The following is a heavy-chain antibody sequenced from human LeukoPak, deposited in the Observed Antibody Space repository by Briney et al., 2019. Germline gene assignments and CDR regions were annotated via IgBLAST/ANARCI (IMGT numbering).Heavy chain of an antibody. V-gene: IGHV3-23*01. CDR2: ISGSGGST. D-gene: IGHD3-22*01. CDR3: ARGYYDSSGYNTFDY. J-gene: IGHJ4*02. CDR1: GFTFSSYA. Sequence: GGSLRLSCAASGFTFSSYAMSWVRQAPGKGLEWVSAISGSGGSTYYADSVKGRFTISRDNSKNTLYLQVNSLRAEDTAVYYCARGYYDSSGYNTFDYWGQGTLVTVSS.